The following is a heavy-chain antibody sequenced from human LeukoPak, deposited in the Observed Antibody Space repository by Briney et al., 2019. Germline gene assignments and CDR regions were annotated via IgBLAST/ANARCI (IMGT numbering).Heavy chain of an antibody. CDR3: VKSPWYHGSGSYSGTIH. D-gene: IGHD3-10*01. Sequence: GSLRLSCAASGFTLSDHYMSWVRPAPGEGLEWVSLVYSGGTTYHADSVKGRFTISRDDSKNTVYLQMNSLRAEDTAVYYCVKSPWYHGSGSYSGTIHWGQGTLVTVSS. J-gene: IGHJ4*02. CDR1: GFTLSDHY. V-gene: IGHV3-66*01. CDR2: VYSGGTT.